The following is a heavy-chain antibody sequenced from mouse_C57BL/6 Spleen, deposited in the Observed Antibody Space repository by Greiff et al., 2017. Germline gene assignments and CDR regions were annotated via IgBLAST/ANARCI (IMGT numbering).Heavy chain of an antibody. CDR2: IDPETGGT. CDR3: THITTVVAYYFDY. CDR1: GYTFTDYE. J-gene: IGHJ2*01. D-gene: IGHD1-1*01. Sequence: QVQLQQSGAELVRPGASVTLSCKASGYTFTDYEMHWVKQTPVHGLEWIGAIDPETGGTAYNQKFKGKAILTADKSSSTAYMELRSLTSEDSAVYYCTHITTVVAYYFDYWGQGTTLTVSS. V-gene: IGHV1-15*01.